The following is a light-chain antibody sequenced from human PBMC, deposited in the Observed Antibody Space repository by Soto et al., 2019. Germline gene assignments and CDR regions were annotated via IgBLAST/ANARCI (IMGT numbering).Light chain of an antibody. J-gene: IGKJ1*01. CDR1: QSVSSSY. CDR3: QQYGSSRT. Sequence: EIVLTQSPGTLSLSPGERATLSCRASQSVSSSYLAWYQQKPGQAPRLLIYGASSRATGIPDRFSGSGSGTDFTLTISRLEPGDSAVYYCQQYGSSRTFGQGTKVDIK. V-gene: IGKV3-20*01. CDR2: GAS.